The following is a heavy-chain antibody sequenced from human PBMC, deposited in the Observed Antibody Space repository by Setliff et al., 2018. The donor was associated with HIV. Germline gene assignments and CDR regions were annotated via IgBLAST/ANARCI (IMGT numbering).Heavy chain of an antibody. V-gene: IGHV5-51*01. J-gene: IGHJ6*03. CDR3: VRHRSAVAGTRIGYCYYMDV. D-gene: IGHD6-19*01. CDR1: GYTFTNYW. CDR2: IYPGDSDI. Sequence: GESLKISCEASGYTFTNYWIGWVRQMPRKGLEWMGIIYPGDSDIIYSPSFQGQVTISADKSITTACLQWSSLKASDTAIYYCVRHRSAVAGTRIGYCYYMDVWGKGTTVTVSS.